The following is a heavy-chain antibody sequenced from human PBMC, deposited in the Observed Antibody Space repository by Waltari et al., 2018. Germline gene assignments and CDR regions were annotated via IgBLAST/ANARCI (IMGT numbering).Heavy chain of an antibody. J-gene: IGHJ6*02. Sequence: EVQLVESGGGLVKPGGSLRLSCAASGFTFSSYSMNWVRPAPGKGLDWVSSISSSSSYIYYADSVKGRFTISRDNAKNSLYLQMNSLRAEDTAVYYCARDRRYSSSWEHPYYYGMDVWGQGTTVTVSS. CDR1: GFTFSSYS. CDR3: ARDRRYSSSWEHPYYYGMDV. V-gene: IGHV3-21*01. D-gene: IGHD6-13*01. CDR2: ISSSSSYI.